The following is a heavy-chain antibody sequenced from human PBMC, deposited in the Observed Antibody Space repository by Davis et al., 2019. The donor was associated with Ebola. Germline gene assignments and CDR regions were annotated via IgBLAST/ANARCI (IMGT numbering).Heavy chain of an antibody. D-gene: IGHD1-1*01. V-gene: IGHV3-30*03. CDR3: ARTGRPNYFYYYMDV. Sequence: GESLKISCAASGFTFRSYGMHWVRQAPGRGLEWVAVISYDGDNKYYADSVKGRFTISRDNSKNALYLQMNSLRGGDTAVYYCARTGRPNYFYYYMDVWGKGTTVTVSS. J-gene: IGHJ6*03. CDR2: ISYDGDNK. CDR1: GFTFRSYG.